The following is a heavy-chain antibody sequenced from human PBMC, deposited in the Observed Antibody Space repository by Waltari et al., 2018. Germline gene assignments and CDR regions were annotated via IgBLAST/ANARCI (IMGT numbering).Heavy chain of an antibody. CDR2: INAGNGNT. J-gene: IGHJ4*02. CDR1: GYTFTSYA. CDR3: ARARGVTRKEYYFDY. Sequence: QVQLVQSGAEVKKPGASVKVSCKASGYTFTSYAMHWVRQAPGQRLEWMGWINAGNGNTKYSQKFQGRVTITRDTSASTAYMELSSLRSEDTAVYYCARARGVTRKEYYFDYWGQGTLVTVSS. D-gene: IGHD4-17*01. V-gene: IGHV1-3*01.